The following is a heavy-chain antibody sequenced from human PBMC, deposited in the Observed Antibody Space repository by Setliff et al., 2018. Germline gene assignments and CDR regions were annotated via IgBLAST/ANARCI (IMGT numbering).Heavy chain of an antibody. V-gene: IGHV4-59*08. J-gene: IGHJ5*02. Sequence: ETLSLTCSVSGGSISTYHWSWIRQPPEKGLEWIAYIHYSGSTNQNPSLKSRVIISVDTSKNQFSLKLTSVTAADTAVYYCVRALLWSGEGRFDPWGQGTLVTVSS. CDR2: IHYSGST. CDR1: GGSISTYH. D-gene: IGHD2-8*02. CDR3: VRALLWSGEGRFDP.